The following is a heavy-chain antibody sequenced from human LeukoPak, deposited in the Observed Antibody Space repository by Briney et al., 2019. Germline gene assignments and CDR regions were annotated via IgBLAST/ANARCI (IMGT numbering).Heavy chain of an antibody. V-gene: IGHV1-2*04. CDR1: GYTFSDYY. CDR2: INPNSGGT. CDR3: AREDILTTAGTYYYYGMDV. J-gene: IGHJ6*02. D-gene: IGHD6-13*01. Sequence: ASVKDSCKTSGYTFSDYYIHWVRQAPGQGLEWMGWINPNSGGTNYAQKFQGWVTMTRDTSISTAYMELNRLRSGDTAIYYCAREDILTTAGTYYYYGMDVWGQGTTVTVAS.